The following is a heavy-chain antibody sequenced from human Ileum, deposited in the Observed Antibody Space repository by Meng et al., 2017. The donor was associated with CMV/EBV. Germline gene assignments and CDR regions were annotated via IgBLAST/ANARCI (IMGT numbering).Heavy chain of an antibody. CDR3: AKDRGGGVTGTPHY. V-gene: IGHV3-23*03. CDR1: GFTFSSYA. Sequence: ASGFTFSSYAMSWVRQAPGKGLEWVSVIYSGGSSTYSADSVQGRFTISRDTSKTTLYLQMNSLRAEDTAVYYCAKDRGGGVTGTPHYWGQGTLVTVSS. J-gene: IGHJ4*02. D-gene: IGHD1-20*01. CDR2: IYSGGSST.